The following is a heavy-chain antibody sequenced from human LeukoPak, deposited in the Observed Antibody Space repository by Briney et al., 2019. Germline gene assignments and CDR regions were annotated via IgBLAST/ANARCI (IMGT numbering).Heavy chain of an antibody. J-gene: IGHJ1*01. CDR3: AKGPQGQQLVSEYFQH. V-gene: IGHV3-23*01. CDR2: ISGSGGST. CDR1: GFTFSSYA. D-gene: IGHD6-13*01. Sequence: GGSLRLSCAASGFTFSSYAMSWVRQAPGKGLEWVSAISGSGGSTYYADSVKGRFTISRDNSKNTLYLQMNSLRAEDTAVYYCAKGPQGQQLVSEYFQHWGQGTLVTVSS.